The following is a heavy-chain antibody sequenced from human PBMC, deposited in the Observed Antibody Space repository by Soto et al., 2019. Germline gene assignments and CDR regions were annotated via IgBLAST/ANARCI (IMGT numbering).Heavy chain of an antibody. Sequence: GSLRLSCAASGFTFSSYSMNWVRQAPGKGLEWVSSISSSSSYIYYADSVKGRFTISRDNAKNSLYLQMNSLRAEDTAVYFCARRGRIAARPEIYYFDYWGQGTLVTVSS. J-gene: IGHJ4*02. D-gene: IGHD6-6*01. CDR1: GFTFSSYS. CDR3: ARRGRIAARPEIYYFDY. CDR2: ISSSSSYI. V-gene: IGHV3-21*01.